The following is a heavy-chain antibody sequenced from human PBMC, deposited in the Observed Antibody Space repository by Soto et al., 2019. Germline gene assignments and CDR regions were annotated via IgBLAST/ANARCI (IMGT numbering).Heavy chain of an antibody. CDR3: ASVLSSSNPPYYYCMDV. Sequence: WETLSLTCAVYGGSFSGYYWSWIRQPPGKGLEWIGEINHSGSTNYNPSLKSRVTISVDTSKNQFSLKLSSVTAADTAVYYCASVLSSSNPPYYYCMDVWGQGTTVTVSS. CDR2: INHSGST. V-gene: IGHV4-34*01. J-gene: IGHJ6*02. D-gene: IGHD6-6*01. CDR1: GGSFSGYY.